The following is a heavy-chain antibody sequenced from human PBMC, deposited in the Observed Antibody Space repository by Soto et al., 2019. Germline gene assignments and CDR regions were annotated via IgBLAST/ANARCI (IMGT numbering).Heavy chain of an antibody. V-gene: IGHV4-31*03. D-gene: IGHD3-10*01. Sequence: SETLSLTCTVSGGSISSGGYYWSWIRQHPXKGLEWIGYIYYSGGTYYNPSLKSRVTISVDTSKNQFSLKLSSVTAADTAVYYCARDVGDYYGSGSYLGRTRYYFDYWGQGTLVTVSS. CDR1: GGSISSGGYY. CDR2: IYYSGGT. J-gene: IGHJ4*02. CDR3: ARDVGDYYGSGSYLGRTRYYFDY.